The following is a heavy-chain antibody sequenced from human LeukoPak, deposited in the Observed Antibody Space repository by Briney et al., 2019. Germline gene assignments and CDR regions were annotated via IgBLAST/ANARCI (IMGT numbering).Heavy chain of an antibody. V-gene: IGHV1-18*01. J-gene: IGHJ4*02. D-gene: IGHD4-17*01. CDR1: GYTFSSYG. CDR2: ISAYTGHT. Sequence: ASVTVSFKAPGYTFSSYGFSWVRQAPGQGLEWMGWISAYTGHTMFAQKYQGRVTMTTDTSTSTAYMELRSLRSDDTAVYYCARGGGSYGDYSLWLGYWGQGTLVTVSS. CDR3: ARGGGSYGDYSLWLGY.